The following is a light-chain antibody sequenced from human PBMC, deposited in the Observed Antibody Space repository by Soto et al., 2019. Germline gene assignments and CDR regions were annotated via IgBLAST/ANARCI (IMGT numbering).Light chain of an antibody. V-gene: IGKV3-15*01. CDR2: GAS. CDR3: QQYDNWPPWT. Sequence: EIALTQSPDTLSVTPGEGAALSWLASQSVSNELAWYQQKPGQAPRLLIYGASTRATGIPARFSGSGSGTEFTLTISSLQSEDCAVYYCQQYDNWPPWTFGQGTKVDIK. CDR1: QSVSNE. J-gene: IGKJ1*01.